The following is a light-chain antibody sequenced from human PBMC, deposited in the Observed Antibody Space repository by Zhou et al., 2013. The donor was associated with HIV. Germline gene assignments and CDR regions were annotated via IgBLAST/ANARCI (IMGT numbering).Light chain of an antibody. CDR1: QSVSRN. CDR3: QQYNRWPPLT. V-gene: IGKV3-15*01. J-gene: IGKJ4*01. Sequence: IVLTQSPGTLSLSPGTRATLSCRASQSVSRNSLAWYQQKPGQAPRLLIYDASTRATGVPVRFSGSGSGTDVHSHHHCLQSEDVAVYYCQQYNRWPPLTFGGGTQVEIK. CDR2: DAS.